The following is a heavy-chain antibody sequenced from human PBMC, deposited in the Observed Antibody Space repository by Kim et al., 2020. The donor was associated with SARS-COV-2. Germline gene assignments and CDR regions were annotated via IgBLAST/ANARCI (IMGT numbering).Heavy chain of an antibody. CDR3: ARGSGSYYTYFDY. V-gene: IGHV3-30-3*01. J-gene: IGHJ4*02. Sequence: GGSLRLSCAASGFTFSSYAMHWVRQAPGKGLEWVAVISYDGSKKYYADSVKGRFTISRDNSKNTLYLQMNSLRAEDTAVYYCARGSGSYYTYFDYWGQGT. CDR1: GFTFSSYA. D-gene: IGHD3-10*01. CDR2: ISYDGSKK.